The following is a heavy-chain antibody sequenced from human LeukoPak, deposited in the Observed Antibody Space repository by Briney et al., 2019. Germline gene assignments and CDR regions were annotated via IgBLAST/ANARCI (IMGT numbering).Heavy chain of an antibody. CDR1: GYTFTSYD. CDR3: ARGAEQQLVRHAPPSYGMDV. V-gene: IGHV1-8*01. CDR2: MNPNSGNT. D-gene: IGHD6-13*01. Sequence: ASVKVSCKASGYTFTSYDINWVRQATGQGLEWMGWMNPNSGNTGYAQKFQGRVTTTRNTSISTAYMELSSLRSEDTAVYYCARGAEQQLVRHAPPSYGMDVWGQGTTVTVSS. J-gene: IGHJ6*02.